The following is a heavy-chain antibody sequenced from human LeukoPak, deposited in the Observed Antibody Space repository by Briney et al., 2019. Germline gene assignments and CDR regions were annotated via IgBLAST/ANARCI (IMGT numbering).Heavy chain of an antibody. J-gene: IGHJ3*02. CDR2: IYYSGST. CDR1: GGSISSYY. D-gene: IGHD2-2*01. Sequence: PSETLSLTCTVSGGSISSYYWSWIRQPPGKGLEWIGYIYYSGSTYYNPSLKSRVTISVDRSKNQFSLRLSSVTAADTAVYYCASPHCSSTSCYRGGVDAFDIWGQGTMVTVSS. V-gene: IGHV4-59*12. CDR3: ASPHCSSTSCYRGGVDAFDI.